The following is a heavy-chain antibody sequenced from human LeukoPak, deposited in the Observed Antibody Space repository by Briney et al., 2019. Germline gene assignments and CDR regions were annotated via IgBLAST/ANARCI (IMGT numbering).Heavy chain of an antibody. Sequence: SQTLSLTCAISGDSVSSNSAAWNWISQSPSKGLEWRGRTYYRSKWYNDYAVSVKSRITINPATSKNQFSLQLNSVTPEDTAVYYCAREGPQGYCSSTSCYRWFDPWGQGTLVTVSS. J-gene: IGHJ5*02. CDR3: AREGPQGYCSSTSCYRWFDP. D-gene: IGHD2-2*01. CDR1: GDSVSSNSAA. V-gene: IGHV6-1*01. CDR2: TYYRSKWYN.